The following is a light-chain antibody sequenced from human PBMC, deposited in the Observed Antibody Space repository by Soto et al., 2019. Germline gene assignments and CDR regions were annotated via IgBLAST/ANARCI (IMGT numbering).Light chain of an antibody. CDR3: QQCNNWPPT. CDR2: DTS. J-gene: IGKJ1*01. CDR1: QTVSSY. V-gene: IGKV3-11*01. Sequence: EIVLTQSPATLSLPPGERATLSCRASQTVSSYLAWYQQKPGQAPRLLIYDTSNRATGIPARFSGSGSGTDFTLTISSLEPEDFAIYYCQQCNNWPPTFGQGTKVEIK.